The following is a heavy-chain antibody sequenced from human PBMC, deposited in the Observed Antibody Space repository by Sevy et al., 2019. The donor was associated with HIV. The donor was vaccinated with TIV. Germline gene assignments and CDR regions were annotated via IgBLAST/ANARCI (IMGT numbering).Heavy chain of an antibody. V-gene: IGHV1-24*01. CDR3: ARGGGNGWYYFDY. D-gene: IGHD6-19*01. CDR1: GYTLTKLD. CDR2: FDPEDGDT. J-gene: IGHJ4*02. Sequence: ASVKVSCKVSGYTLTKLDMHWVRQAPGKGLEWMGGFDPEDGDTFYAQKFQGRVTMTEDTCTDTAYMELSSLRSEDTAVYYCARGGGNGWYYFDYWGQETLVTVSS.